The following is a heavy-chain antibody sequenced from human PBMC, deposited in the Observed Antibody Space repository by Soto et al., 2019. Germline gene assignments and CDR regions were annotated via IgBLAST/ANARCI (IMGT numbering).Heavy chain of an antibody. CDR3: ARDLDSSGGFDY. V-gene: IGHV3-30-3*01. J-gene: IGHJ4*02. CDR2: ISYDGSNK. Sequence: QVQLVESGGGVVQPGRSLRLSCAASGFTFSSYAMHWVRQAPGKGLEWVAVISYDGSNKYYADSVKGRFTISRDNSKNTLYLQMNSLRAEDTAVYYYARDLDSSGGFDYWGQGTLVTVSS. CDR1: GFTFSSYA. D-gene: IGHD3-22*01.